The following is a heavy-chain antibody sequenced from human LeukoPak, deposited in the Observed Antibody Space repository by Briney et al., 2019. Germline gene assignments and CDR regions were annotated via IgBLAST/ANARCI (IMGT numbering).Heavy chain of an antibody. CDR3: ARGYDILTGPTSFDY. CDR2: IYTSGST. J-gene: IGHJ4*02. D-gene: IGHD3-9*01. V-gene: IGHV4-4*07. Sequence: SETLSLTCTVSGGSISSYYWSWIRQPAGKGLEWIGRIYTSGSTNYNPSLKSRVTISVDTSKNQFSLKLSSVTAADTAVYYCARGYDILTGPTSFDYWGQGTLVTVSS. CDR1: GGSISSYY.